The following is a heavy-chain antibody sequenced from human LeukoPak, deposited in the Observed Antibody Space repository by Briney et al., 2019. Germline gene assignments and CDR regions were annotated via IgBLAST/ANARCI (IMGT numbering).Heavy chain of an antibody. J-gene: IGHJ4*02. CDR1: GFTLSSYW. CDR3: ARGLVGPDY. V-gene: IGHV3-74*01. CDR2: INNDGSDT. D-gene: IGHD2-8*02. Sequence: GGSLRLSCAASGFTLSSYWMHWVRQAPGKGLVWVSRINNDGSDTTYADSVKGRFTISRDNAKDTLYLQMNSLRAEDTAVYYCARGLVGPDYWGQGTLVTVSS.